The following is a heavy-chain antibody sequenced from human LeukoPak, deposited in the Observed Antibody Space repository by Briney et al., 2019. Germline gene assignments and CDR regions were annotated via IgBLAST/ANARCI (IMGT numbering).Heavy chain of an antibody. D-gene: IGHD5-18*01. CDR3: ARAGYSYGLPPLYYFDY. V-gene: IGHV4-61*02. J-gene: IGHJ4*02. CDR1: GGSISSGSYY. CDR2: IYTSGST. Sequence: SETLSLTCTVSGGSISSGSYYWSWIRQPAGKGLEWIGRIYTSGSTHYNPSLKSRVTISVDTSKNQFSLKLSSVTAADTAVYYCARAGYSYGLPPLYYFDYWGQGTLVTVSS.